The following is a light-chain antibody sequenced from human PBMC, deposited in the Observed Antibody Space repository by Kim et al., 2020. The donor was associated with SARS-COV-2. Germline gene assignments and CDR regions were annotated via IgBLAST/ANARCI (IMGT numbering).Light chain of an antibody. Sequence: ASVGDRVTITCRASQPITKWLAWYRQKLGKAPELLIYGASILQSGVPSRFCGSGSGTEFTLTINGLQPDDFATYYCQQYNLYPLTFGGGTKVDIK. J-gene: IGKJ4*01. CDR3: QQYNLYPLT. CDR1: QPITKW. CDR2: GAS. V-gene: IGKV1-5*01.